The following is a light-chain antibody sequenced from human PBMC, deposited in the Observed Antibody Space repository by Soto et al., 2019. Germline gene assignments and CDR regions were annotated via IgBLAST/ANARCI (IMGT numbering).Light chain of an antibody. Sequence: SYELTQPPSVSVAPGQTARISCGGDNIGSKSVHWYQQRPGQAPVLVVHDDSDRPSGIPERFSGSNSGNTATLTISRVEAGDEADYYCQVWDSSSDLNWVFGGGTKLTVL. J-gene: IGLJ3*02. CDR2: DDS. CDR1: NIGSKS. CDR3: QVWDSSSDLNWV. V-gene: IGLV3-21*02.